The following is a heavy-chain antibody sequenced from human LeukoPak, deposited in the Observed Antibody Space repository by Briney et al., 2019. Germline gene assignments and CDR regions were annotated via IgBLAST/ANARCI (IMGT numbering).Heavy chain of an antibody. V-gene: IGHV4-59*12. CDR1: GGSISSYY. J-gene: IGHJ3*02. D-gene: IGHD3-22*01. CDR2: IYYSGST. CDR3: ARAAEGYDSSGYYPDAFDI. Sequence: SETLSLTCTVSGGSISSYYWSWIRQPPGKGLEWIGYIYYSGSTNYNPSLKSRVTISVDTSKNQFSLKLSSVTAADTAVYYCARAAEGYDSSGYYPDAFDIWGQGTMVTVSS.